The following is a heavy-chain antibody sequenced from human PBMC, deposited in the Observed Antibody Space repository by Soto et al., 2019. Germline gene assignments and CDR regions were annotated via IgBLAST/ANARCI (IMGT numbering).Heavy chain of an antibody. CDR2: VDWSDDK. Sequence: SGPTLVNPTQTLTLTCTFSGFSLSTTTMCVTWIRQPPGKALEWLALVDWSDDKYYSTSLKTRLTISKDTSKNHVVLTMTTMDPVDTATYSCARARAHGAFYYFGMDVWGQGTTVTVSS. CDR3: ARARAHGAFYYFGMDV. V-gene: IGHV2-70*01. CDR1: GFSLSTTTMC. J-gene: IGHJ6*02. D-gene: IGHD2-8*01.